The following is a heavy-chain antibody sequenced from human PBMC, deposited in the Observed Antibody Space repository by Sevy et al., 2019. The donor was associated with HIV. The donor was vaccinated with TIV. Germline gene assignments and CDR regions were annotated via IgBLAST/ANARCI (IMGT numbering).Heavy chain of an antibody. J-gene: IGHJ4*02. D-gene: IGHD3-3*01. CDR2: IKQDGSEK. Sequence: GSLRLSCAASGFTFSSYWMSWVRQAPGKGLEWVANIKQDGSEKYYGDSVKGRFTISRDNAKNSLYLQMNSLRAEDTAVYYCARDTRGNYDFWSGYRPPLDYWGQGTLVTVSS. V-gene: IGHV3-7*01. CDR1: GFTFSSYW. CDR3: ARDTRGNYDFWSGYRPPLDY.